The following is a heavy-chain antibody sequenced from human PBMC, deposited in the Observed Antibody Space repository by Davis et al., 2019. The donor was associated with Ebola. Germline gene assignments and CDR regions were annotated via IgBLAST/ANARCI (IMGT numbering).Heavy chain of an antibody. J-gene: IGHJ6*02. CDR1: GFTFSSYA. CDR2: ISGGDTNT. D-gene: IGHD6-13*01. V-gene: IGHV3-23*01. Sequence: PGESLKISCAASGFTFSSYAMSWVRQAPGKGLEWVSVISGGDTNTYYADSVKGRFTISRDNSKNTLYLQMNSLRAEDTAVYYCAKEVEQLLVHPYYGMDVWGQGTTVTVSS. CDR3: AKEVEQLLVHPYYGMDV.